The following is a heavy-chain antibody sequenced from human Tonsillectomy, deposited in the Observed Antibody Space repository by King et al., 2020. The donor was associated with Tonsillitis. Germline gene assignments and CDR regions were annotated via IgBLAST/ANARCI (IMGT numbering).Heavy chain of an antibody. V-gene: IGHV3-64D*06. CDR1: GFTFSSSA. Sequence: VQLVESGGGLVQPGGSLRLSCSASGFTFSSSAMHWVRQAPGKGLEYVSAISSNGGSTYYADSVKGRFTISRDNSKNTLYLQMSSLRAEDTAVYYCVKGGSVYSSSWYQDPWGQGTLVTVSS. D-gene: IGHD6-13*01. CDR3: VKGGSVYSSSWYQDP. J-gene: IGHJ5*02. CDR2: ISSNGGST.